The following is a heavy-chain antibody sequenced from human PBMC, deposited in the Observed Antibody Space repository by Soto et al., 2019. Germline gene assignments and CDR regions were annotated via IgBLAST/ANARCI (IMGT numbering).Heavy chain of an antibody. V-gene: IGHV1-8*01. D-gene: IGHD6-19*01. J-gene: IGHJ4*02. Sequence: TGKGLEWRGWMNPNSGNTGYAQKFQGRVTMTRNTSISTAYMELSSLRSEDTALYYCSRDEHSTGWSPCFGYRGQGILGTGPS. CDR2: MNPNSGNT. CDR3: SRDEHSTGWSPCFGY.